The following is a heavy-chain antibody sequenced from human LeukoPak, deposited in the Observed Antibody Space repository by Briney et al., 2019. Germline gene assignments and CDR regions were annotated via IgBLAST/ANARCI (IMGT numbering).Heavy chain of an antibody. Sequence: PGGSLRLSCAASGFTFSNYAMSWVRQAPGKGLEWASAISGSDGITYYADSVKGRFTISRDNSKNTLYLQMSSLRAEDTAVYYCAKSATTVTTAGDWYFDLWGRGTLVTVSS. CDR1: GFTFSNYA. V-gene: IGHV3-23*01. J-gene: IGHJ2*01. CDR2: ISGSDGIT. CDR3: AKSATTVTTAGDWYFDL. D-gene: IGHD4-17*01.